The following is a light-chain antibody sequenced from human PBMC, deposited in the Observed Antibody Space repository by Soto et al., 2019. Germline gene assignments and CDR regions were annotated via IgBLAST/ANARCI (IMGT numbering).Light chain of an antibody. CDR2: DVS. J-gene: IGLJ2*01. CDR1: SSDVGGYNY. Sequence: QSVLTQPASVSGSPGQSITISCTGSSSDVGGYNYVSWYQQHPGKAPKLMMFDVSNRPSGVSDRFSGSKSGNTASLTISGLQAEDEADYYCSSYVSSGTLVVFGGGTKLTVL. CDR3: SSYVSSGTLVV. V-gene: IGLV2-14*01.